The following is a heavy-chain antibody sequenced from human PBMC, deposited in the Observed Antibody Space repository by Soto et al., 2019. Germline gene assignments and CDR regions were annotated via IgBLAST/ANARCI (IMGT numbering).Heavy chain of an antibody. CDR2: IIPIFGTA. J-gene: IGHJ4*02. CDR1: GGTFSSSA. V-gene: IGHV1-69*12. D-gene: IGHD5-12*01. Sequence: QVQLVQSGAEVKKPGSSVKVSCKASGGTFSSSAISWVRQAPGQGLEWMGGIIPIFGTANYAQKFQGRVMITADESTSTADMELSSLRSEDTAVYYCASLLRGYSGTGDYWGQGTLVTVSS. CDR3: ASLLRGYSGTGDY.